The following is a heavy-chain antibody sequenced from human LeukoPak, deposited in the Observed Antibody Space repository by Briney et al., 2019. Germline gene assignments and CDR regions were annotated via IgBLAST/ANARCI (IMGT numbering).Heavy chain of an antibody. CDR3: ARSSGAYRSFDY. Sequence: PSDTLSLTCTVSGGSISSYYWSWIRQPPGKGLEWIGYIYYSGTTDYNPSLKSRVTISVDTSNNQFSLKVSSVTAADTAVYYCARSSGAYRSFDYWGQGTLAPVSS. D-gene: IGHD1-26*01. V-gene: IGHV4-59*07. CDR2: IYYSGTT. J-gene: IGHJ4*02. CDR1: GGSISSYY.